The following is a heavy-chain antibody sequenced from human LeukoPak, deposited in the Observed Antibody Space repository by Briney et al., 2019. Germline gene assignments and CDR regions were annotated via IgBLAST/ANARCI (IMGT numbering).Heavy chain of an antibody. CDR3: ARVPLDDASGHYYPQ. D-gene: IGHD3-22*01. V-gene: IGHV1-3*04. CDR1: GYTFTNYG. Sequence: ASVKVSCKTSGYTFTNYGMHWVRQAPRQSPEWMGWINTGKGNSKSSQKFQDRVTLTRDTSASTAYMELNSLSSEDTAVYYCARVPLDDASGHYYPQWGQGTLVTVSS. J-gene: IGHJ1*01. CDR2: INTGKGNS.